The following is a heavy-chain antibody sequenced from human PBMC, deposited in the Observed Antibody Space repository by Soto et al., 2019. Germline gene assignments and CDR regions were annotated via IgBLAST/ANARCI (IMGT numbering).Heavy chain of an antibody. CDR1: GIPFSGHW. V-gene: IGHV3-7*03. Sequence: GGSLRLSCAASGIPFSGHWMTWLRQAPGKGLEWVANIKPDGSEKYYVDSVKGRFTISRDNAKDSVYLEMNSLRPEDTAVYFCATRPADTFYYAVSDYWGQGXLVTVSS. J-gene: IGHJ4*02. D-gene: IGHD3-3*01. CDR2: IKPDGSEK. CDR3: ATRPADTFYYAVSDY.